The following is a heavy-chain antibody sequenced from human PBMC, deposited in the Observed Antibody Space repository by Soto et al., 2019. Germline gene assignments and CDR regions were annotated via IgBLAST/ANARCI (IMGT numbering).Heavy chain of an antibody. Sequence: SETLSLTCTVSGGSISSYYWSWIRQPPGKGLEWIGYIYYSGSTNYNPSLKSRVTISVDTSKNQFSLKLSSVTAADTAVYYCARGPFWSGYQPLLDAFDIWGQGTMVTVSS. CDR2: IYYSGST. CDR3: ARGPFWSGYQPLLDAFDI. V-gene: IGHV4-59*01. J-gene: IGHJ3*02. CDR1: GGSISSYY. D-gene: IGHD3-3*01.